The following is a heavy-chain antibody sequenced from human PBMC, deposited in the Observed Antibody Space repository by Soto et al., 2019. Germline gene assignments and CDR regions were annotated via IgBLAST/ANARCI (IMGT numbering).Heavy chain of an antibody. CDR2: ISSSGATT. J-gene: IGHJ6*03. Sequence: EVQLLESGGNLVQPGGSLRLSCAASAFSFSTYAMTWVRQAPGKGLEWVSTISSSGATTHSADSVKGRFTISRDNSNNTLYLQMDSLRADDTAVYYCARNPTSTRRYMDVWGKGTTVTVSS. CDR1: AFSFSTYA. V-gene: IGHV3-23*01. CDR3: ARNPTSTRRYMDV.